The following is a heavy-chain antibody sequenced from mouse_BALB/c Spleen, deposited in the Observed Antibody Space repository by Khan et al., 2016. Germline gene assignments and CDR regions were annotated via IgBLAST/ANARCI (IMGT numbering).Heavy chain of an antibody. V-gene: IGHV3-2*02. CDR3: ARSTTATRLFAY. J-gene: IGHJ3*01. CDR2: ISYSGST. CDR1: GYSITSDYA. Sequence: EVELVESGPGLVKPSQSLSLTCTVTGYSITSDYAWNWIRQFPGNKLEWMGYISYSGSTSYNPSLKSRISITRDTSKNQFFLQLNSVTTEDTATDYCARSTTATRLFAYWGQGTLVTVSA. D-gene: IGHD1-2*01.